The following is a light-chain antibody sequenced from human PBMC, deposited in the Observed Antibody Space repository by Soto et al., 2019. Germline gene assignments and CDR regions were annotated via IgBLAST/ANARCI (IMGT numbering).Light chain of an antibody. V-gene: IGLV1-44*01. CDR3: AAWDDSLEGMV. Sequence: QSVLTQPPSASGTPGQRVTISCSGTTSNIGSNTVNWYQQLPGTAPKLLIYYNNQRPSGVPDRLSGSKSGTSASLDISGLQSADEALYYCAAWDDSLEGMVFGGGTKLTVL. J-gene: IGLJ3*02. CDR2: YNN. CDR1: TSNIGSNT.